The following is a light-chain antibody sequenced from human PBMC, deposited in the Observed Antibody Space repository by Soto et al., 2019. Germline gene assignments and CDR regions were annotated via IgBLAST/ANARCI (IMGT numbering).Light chain of an antibody. CDR1: QSVGTS. CDR2: PAS. J-gene: IGKJ1*01. CDR3: QHYYNWPQT. Sequence: EVVMTQSPATLSVSPGERATLSCRASQSVGTSLAWYQQKPGQAPRLLVYPASGRAAGIPARFSGSGSGTEFTLTISSLQSEDFAIYYCQHYYNWPQTFGQGTRVEIK. V-gene: IGKV3-15*01.